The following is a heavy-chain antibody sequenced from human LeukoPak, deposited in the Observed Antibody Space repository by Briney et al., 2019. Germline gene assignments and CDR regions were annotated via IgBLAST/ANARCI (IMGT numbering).Heavy chain of an antibody. CDR3: ASSSGFGELLTRFDY. CDR1: GFTFSSYA. J-gene: IGHJ4*02. CDR2: ISYDGSNK. Sequence: GGSLRLSCAASGFTFSSYAMHWVRQAPGKGLEWVAVISYDGSNKYHADSVRGRFTISRDNSKNTLYLQMNSLRAEDTAVYYCASSSGFGELLTRFDYWGQGTLVTVSS. D-gene: IGHD3-10*01. V-gene: IGHV3-30*04.